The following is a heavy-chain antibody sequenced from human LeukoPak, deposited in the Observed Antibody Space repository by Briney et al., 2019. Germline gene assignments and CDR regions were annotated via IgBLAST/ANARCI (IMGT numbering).Heavy chain of an antibody. J-gene: IGHJ1*01. CDR2: IYHSGST. CDR3: ARDDRYCSSTSCSPGHFQH. V-gene: IGHV4-30-2*01. CDR1: GGSISSGGYY. D-gene: IGHD2-2*01. Sequence: SQTLSLTCTVSGGSISSGGYYWSWIRQPPGKGLEWIGYIYHSGSTYYNPSLKSRVTISVDRSKNQFSLKLSSVTAADTAVYYCARDDRYCSSTSCSPGHFQHWGQGTLVTVSS.